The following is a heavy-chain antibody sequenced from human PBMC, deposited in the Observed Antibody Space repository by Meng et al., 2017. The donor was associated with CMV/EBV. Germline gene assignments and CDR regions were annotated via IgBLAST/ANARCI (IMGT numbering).Heavy chain of an antibody. CDR1: GFTVSSNY. CDR3: ARIDVDTAMVPYYYGMDV. Sequence: GESLKISCAASGFTVSSNYMSWVRQAPGKGLEWVSVIYSGGSTYYADSVKGRSTISRDNSKNTLYLQMNSLRAEDTAVYYCARIDVDTAMVPYYYGMDVWGQGTTVTVSS. CDR2: IYSGGST. J-gene: IGHJ6*02. V-gene: IGHV3-66*02. D-gene: IGHD5-18*01.